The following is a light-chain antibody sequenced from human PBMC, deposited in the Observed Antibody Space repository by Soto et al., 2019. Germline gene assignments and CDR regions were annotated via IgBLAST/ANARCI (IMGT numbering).Light chain of an antibody. CDR2: GAS. V-gene: IGKV3-20*01. Sequence: ESVLTQSAGTLSLSPGERATLSCRASQSVSSNYITWYQQKPGQAPRRLIFGASSRATGIPDRFSGSGSGTDFTLTISRLEPEDFAVYYCQQYGSSPSTFGQGTKVDIK. CDR3: QQYGSSPST. CDR1: QSVSSNY. J-gene: IGKJ1*01.